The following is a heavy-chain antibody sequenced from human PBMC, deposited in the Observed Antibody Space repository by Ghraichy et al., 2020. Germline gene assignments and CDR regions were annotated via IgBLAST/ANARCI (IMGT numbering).Heavy chain of an antibody. CDR1: GFTFDDYT. CDR2: ISWNGGST. V-gene: IGHV3-43*01. CDR3: APGDDYFDY. J-gene: IGHJ4*02. D-gene: IGHD5-24*01. Sequence: GGSLRLSCAASGFTFDDYTMHWVRQAPGKGLEWVSLISWNGGSTYYADSVKGRFTISRDNSKNSLYLQMNSLRTEDTALYYCAPGDDYFDYWGQGTLVTVS.